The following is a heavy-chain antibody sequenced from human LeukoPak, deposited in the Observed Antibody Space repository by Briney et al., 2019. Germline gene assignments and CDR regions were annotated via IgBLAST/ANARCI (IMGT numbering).Heavy chain of an antibody. J-gene: IGHJ4*02. Sequence: GSLRLSCSASGFTFSSYAMSWVRQAPGKGLEWVSAISGSGGSTYYADSVKGRFTISRDNSKNTLYLQMNSLRAEDTAVYYCATKWIQLWSRVFDYWGQGTLVTVSS. CDR3: ATKWIQLWSRVFDY. D-gene: IGHD5-18*01. V-gene: IGHV3-23*01. CDR2: ISGSGGST. CDR1: GFTFSSYA.